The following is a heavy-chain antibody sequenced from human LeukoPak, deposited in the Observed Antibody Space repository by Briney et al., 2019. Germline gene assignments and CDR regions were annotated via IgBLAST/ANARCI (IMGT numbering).Heavy chain of an antibody. CDR1: GYSFTSYW. D-gene: IGHD2-2*01. J-gene: IGHJ5*02. Sequence: GESLKISCKGSGYSFTSYWSGWVRQMPGKGLEWMGIIYPGDSDTRYSPSFQGQVTISADKSISTAYLQWSSLKASDTAMYYCARRPYCSSTSCYQSNWFDPWGQGTLVTVSS. CDR3: ARRPYCSSTSCYQSNWFDP. CDR2: IYPGDSDT. V-gene: IGHV5-51*01.